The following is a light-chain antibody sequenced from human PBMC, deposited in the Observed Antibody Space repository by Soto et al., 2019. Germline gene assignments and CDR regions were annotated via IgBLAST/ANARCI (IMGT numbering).Light chain of an antibody. CDR3: QSYDSSLSGSWV. Sequence: QSVLTQPPSVSGAPGQRVTISCTVSSSNIGAGYDVHWYQQLPGTAPKLLIYGNSNRPSGVPDRFSGSKSGTSASLAITGLQAEDEADYYCQSYDSSLSGSWVFGGGTKVTVL. J-gene: IGLJ3*02. CDR2: GNS. V-gene: IGLV1-40*01. CDR1: SSNIGAGYD.